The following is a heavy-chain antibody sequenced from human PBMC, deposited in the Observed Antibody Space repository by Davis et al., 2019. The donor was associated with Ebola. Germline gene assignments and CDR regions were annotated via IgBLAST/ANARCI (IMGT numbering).Heavy chain of an antibody. CDR3: ICAQRPFDY. CDR1: GFTFSGSA. V-gene: IGHV3-73*01. Sequence: GSLKLSCAASGFTFSGSAMHWVRQASGKGLEWVGRIRSKANSYATAYAASVKGRFTISRDDSKNTAYLQMNSLKTEDTAVYYCICAQRPFDYWGQGTLVTVSS. CDR2: IRSKANSYAT. J-gene: IGHJ4*02. D-gene: IGHD6-25*01.